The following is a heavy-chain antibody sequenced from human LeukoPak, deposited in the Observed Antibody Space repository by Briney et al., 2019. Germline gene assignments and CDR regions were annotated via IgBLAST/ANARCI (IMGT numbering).Heavy chain of an antibody. J-gene: IGHJ4*02. CDR1: GFTFSSYS. Sequence: GGSLRLSCAASGFTFSSYSMNWVRQAPGKGLEWVSCISTSSSYIYYVDSVKGRFTISRDNAKNSLYLHMNSLRAEDTAVYYCARVGLYYFDYWGQGTLVTVSS. V-gene: IGHV3-21*01. CDR3: ARVGLYYFDY. CDR2: ISTSSSYI.